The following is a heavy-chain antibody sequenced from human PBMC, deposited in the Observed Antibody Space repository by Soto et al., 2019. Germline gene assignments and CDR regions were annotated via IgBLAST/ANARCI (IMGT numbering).Heavy chain of an antibody. J-gene: IGHJ6*02. D-gene: IGHD6-13*01. CDR1: GVSISSSNW. CDR3: GRGGLAIGYYYYYGVDV. CDR2: IYHSGST. V-gene: IGHV4-4*02. Sequence: QVQLQESGPGLVKPSGTLSLTCAVSGVSISSSNWWSWVRQPPGKGLEWIGEIYHSGSTNYNPSLKSRVTISVDKSKNQFSLKLSSVTAADTAVYYCGRGGLAIGYYYYYGVDVWGQGTTVTVSS.